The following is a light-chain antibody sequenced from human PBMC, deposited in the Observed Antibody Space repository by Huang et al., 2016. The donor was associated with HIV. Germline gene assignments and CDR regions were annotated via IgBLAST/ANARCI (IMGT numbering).Light chain of an antibody. Sequence: ENLMTQSPSTLSVSPGESATLSCRASQSVFKNLAWYQQKPGEAPKLFIYGSSTRAAGIPARFSGSGSGTDCTLTIRSLQSEDFAVYYCQQYNTSPRTFGQGTKVEV. CDR2: GSS. CDR3: QQYNTSPRT. J-gene: IGKJ1*01. V-gene: IGKV3-15*01. CDR1: QSVFKN.